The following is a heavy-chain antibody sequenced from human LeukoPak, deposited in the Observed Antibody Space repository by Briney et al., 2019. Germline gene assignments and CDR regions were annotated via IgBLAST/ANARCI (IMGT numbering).Heavy chain of an antibody. V-gene: IGHV3-9*01. CDR1: GFTFDDYA. Sequence: GGSLRLSCAASGFTFDDYAMHWVRQAPGKGLEWVSGISWNSGSIGYADSVKGRFTISRDNAKNSLYLQMNSLRAEDTDLYYCAKDIWEKGVVPAAMPFSWFDPWGQGTLVTVSS. CDR2: ISWNSGSI. J-gene: IGHJ5*02. D-gene: IGHD2-2*01. CDR3: AKDIWEKGVVPAAMPFSWFDP.